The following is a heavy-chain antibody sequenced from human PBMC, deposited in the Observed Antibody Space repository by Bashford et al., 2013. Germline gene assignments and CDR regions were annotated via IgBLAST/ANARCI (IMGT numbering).Heavy chain of an antibody. V-gene: IGHV4-39*01. CDR2: IYYSGST. J-gene: IGHJ4*02. Sequence: SETLSLTCTVSGGSISSSSYYWGWIRQPPGKGLEWIGSIYYSGSTYYNPSLKSRVTISVDTSKNQFSLKLSSVTAADTAVYYCARHGLMVALYYFEYWGQGTLVTVSS. CDR1: GGSISSSSYY. D-gene: IGHD5-12*01. CDR3: ARHGLMVALYYFEY.